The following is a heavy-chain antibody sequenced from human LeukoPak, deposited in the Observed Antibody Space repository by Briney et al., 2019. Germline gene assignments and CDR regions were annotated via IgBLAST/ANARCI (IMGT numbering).Heavy chain of an antibody. D-gene: IGHD6-13*01. CDR1: GYTFIYYG. J-gene: IGHJ4*02. CDR2: ISTYNGHT. V-gene: IGHV1-18*01. CDR3: ARDAAAAGPFDY. Sequence: ASVKVSCKASGYTFIYYGVSWVRQAPGQGLEWMGWISTYNGHTYYAQKLQGRVTMTTDTSTSTAYMELRSLRSDDTAVYYCARDAAAAGPFDYWGQGTLVTVSS.